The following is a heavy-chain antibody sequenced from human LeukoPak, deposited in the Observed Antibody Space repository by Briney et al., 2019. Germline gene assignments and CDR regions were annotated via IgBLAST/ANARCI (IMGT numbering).Heavy chain of an antibody. CDR1: GGSISSYY. CDR3: ARVDAYYDSSGYYFDY. D-gene: IGHD3-22*01. CDR2: IYYSGST. J-gene: IGHJ4*02. V-gene: IGHV4-59*01. Sequence: WETLSLTCTVSGGSISSYYWSWIRQPPGKGLEWIGYIYYSGSTNYNPSLKSRVTISVDTSKNQFSLKLSSVTAADTAVYYCARVDAYYDSSGYYFDYWGQGTLVTVSS.